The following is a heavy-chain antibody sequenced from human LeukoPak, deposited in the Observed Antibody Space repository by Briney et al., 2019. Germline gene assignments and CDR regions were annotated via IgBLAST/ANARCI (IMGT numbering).Heavy chain of an antibody. CDR2: IYSGGST. D-gene: IGHD4-23*01. V-gene: IGHV3-53*01. J-gene: IGHJ2*01. Sequence: GGSLRLSCAASGFTVSSNYMSWVRQAPGKGLEWVSVIYSGGSTYYADSVKGRFTISRDNSKNTLYLQMNSLRAEDTAVYYCAARQGVYGGNWLDWYFDLWGRGTLVTVSS. CDR3: AARQGVYGGNWLDWYFDL. CDR1: GFTVSSNY.